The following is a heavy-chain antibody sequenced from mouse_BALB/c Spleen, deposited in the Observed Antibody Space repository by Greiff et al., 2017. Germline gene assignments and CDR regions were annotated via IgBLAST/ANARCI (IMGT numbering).Heavy chain of an antibody. CDR3: NALGYAMDY. V-gene: IGHV14-4*02. CDR2: IDPEKGDT. J-gene: IGHJ4*01. CDR1: GFNIKDYY. Sequence: VQLKQSGAELVRSGASVKLSCTASGFNIKDYYMHWVKQRPEQGLEWIGWIDPEKGDTEYAPKFQGKATMTADTSSNTAYLQLSSLTSEDTAVYYCNALGYAMDYWGQGTSVTVSS.